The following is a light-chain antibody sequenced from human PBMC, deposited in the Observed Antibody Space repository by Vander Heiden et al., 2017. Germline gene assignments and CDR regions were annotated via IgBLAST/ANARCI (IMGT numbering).Light chain of an antibody. Sequence: DIVMTQSPRSLPVTPGEPASIPCRSSQSLLHGNGYNFLEWYLQKPGQSPHLLIYLGSNRASGVPDRFNGSGSGTDFTLKISRVEAEDVGVYYCMQALQTPLTFGGGTKMEIK. J-gene: IGKJ4*01. CDR1: QSLLHGNGYNF. CDR2: LGS. CDR3: MQALQTPLT. V-gene: IGKV2-28*01.